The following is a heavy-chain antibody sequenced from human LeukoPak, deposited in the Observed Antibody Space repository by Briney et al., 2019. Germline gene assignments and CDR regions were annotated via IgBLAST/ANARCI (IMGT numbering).Heavy chain of an antibody. CDR2: VYYSGTT. Sequence: SETLSLTCAVSGDSISSRHYYWAWIRQPPGKGLEWIGNVYYSGTTHYNPSLQSRVTISVDTSKNQFSLKVNSVTAADTAMYYCARRDSGGWFHYNWFDPRGQGTLVTVSS. CDR3: ARRDSGGWFHYNWFDP. CDR1: GDSISSRHYY. J-gene: IGHJ5*02. V-gene: IGHV4-39*01. D-gene: IGHD2-15*01.